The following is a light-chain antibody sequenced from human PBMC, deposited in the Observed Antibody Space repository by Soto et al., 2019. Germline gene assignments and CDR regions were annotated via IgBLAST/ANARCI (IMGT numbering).Light chain of an antibody. V-gene: IGKV1-5*03. CDR3: QHYNSYSEA. CDR1: QGISNY. J-gene: IGKJ1*01. CDR2: KAS. Sequence: DSQMTQSPASLSASVGDRVTITCRASQGISNYLAWYQQKPGKAPKLLIYKASTLKSGVPSRFSGSGSGTEFTLTISSLQPDDFATYYCQHYNSYSEAFGQGTKVDI.